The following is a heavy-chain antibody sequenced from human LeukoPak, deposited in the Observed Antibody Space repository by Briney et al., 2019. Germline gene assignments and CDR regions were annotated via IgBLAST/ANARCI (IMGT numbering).Heavy chain of an antibody. CDR3: ARHSRLLRVTAGVKFDP. D-gene: IGHD2-21*02. CDR1: GGSFSGYY. Sequence: SETLSLTCAVYGGSFSGYYWSWIRQPPGKGLEWIGEINHSGSTNYNPSLKSRVTISVDTSKNQFSLKLSSVTAADTAVYYCARHSRLLRVTAGVKFDPWGQGTLVTVSS. CDR2: INHSGST. V-gene: IGHV4-34*01. J-gene: IGHJ5*02.